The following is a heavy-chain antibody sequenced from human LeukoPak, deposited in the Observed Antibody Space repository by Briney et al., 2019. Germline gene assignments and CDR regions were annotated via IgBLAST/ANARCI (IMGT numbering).Heavy chain of an antibody. V-gene: IGHV3-21*01. D-gene: IGHD5-18*01. Sequence: GGSLRLSCAASGFTFSDYSMNWVRQAPGKGLEWVSSISSSMTYIHYADSVKGRFTISRDNAKNSLFLQMNSLRAEDTAVYYCAGHSYALLPFHYWGQGTLVTVSS. CDR2: ISSSMTYI. CDR1: GFTFSDYS. J-gene: IGHJ4*02. CDR3: AGHSYALLPFHY.